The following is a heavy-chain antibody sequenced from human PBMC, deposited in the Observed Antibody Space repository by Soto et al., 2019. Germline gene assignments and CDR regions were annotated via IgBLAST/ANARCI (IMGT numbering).Heavy chain of an antibody. CDR1: GFTFSSYG. D-gene: IGHD2-15*01. CDR2: ISYDGSNK. Sequence: QVQLVESGGGVVQPGRSLRLSCAASGFTFSSYGMHWVRQAPGKGLEWVAVISYDGSNKYYADSVKGRFTISRDNSKNTLYLQMNSLRAKDTAVYYCAKDQSDIVVVVAATPSYYYYGMDVWGQGTTVTVSS. CDR3: AKDQSDIVVVVAATPSYYYYGMDV. V-gene: IGHV3-30*18. J-gene: IGHJ6*02.